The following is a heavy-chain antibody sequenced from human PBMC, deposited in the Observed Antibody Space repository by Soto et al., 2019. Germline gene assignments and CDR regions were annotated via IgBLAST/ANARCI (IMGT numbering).Heavy chain of an antibody. CDR1: GGSISSYY. D-gene: IGHD4-17*01. CDR2: IYYSGST. CDR3: ARDPGDSKRIYFDY. J-gene: IGHJ4*02. Sequence: PSETLSLTCTVSGGSISSYYWSWIRQPPGKGLEWIGYIYYSGSTNYNPSLKSRVTISVDTSKNQFSLKLSSVTAADTAVYYCARDPGDSKRIYFDYWGQGTLVTVSS. V-gene: IGHV4-59*01.